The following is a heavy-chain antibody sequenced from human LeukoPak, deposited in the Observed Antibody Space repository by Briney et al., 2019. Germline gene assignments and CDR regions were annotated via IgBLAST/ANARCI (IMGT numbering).Heavy chain of an antibody. CDR2: ISSGSGTI. CDR3: ARGGNIDY. D-gene: IGHD3-10*01. Sequence: GGSLRLSCAASGFTFSSYSMNWGRQAPGKGLEWLSYISSGSGTISYADSVKGRFTISRDNAKNSVYLQMNSLRDEDTAMYYCARGGNIDYWGQGTLVTVSS. J-gene: IGHJ4*02. V-gene: IGHV3-48*02. CDR1: GFTFSSYS.